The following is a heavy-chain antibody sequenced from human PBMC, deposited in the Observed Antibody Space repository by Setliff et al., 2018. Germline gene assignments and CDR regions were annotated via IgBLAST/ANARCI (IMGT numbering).Heavy chain of an antibody. Sequence: SETLSLTCAVSGGSFSYYYWSWVRQSPGRGLEWIGRRGPNGSTNYNPSLGSRATISLDTSKNHFSLNLNSVTAADTAVYYCARDLGQRLPTYYFDYWGQGAPVTVSS. V-gene: IGHV4-34*01. D-gene: IGHD6-25*01. J-gene: IGHJ4*02. CDR3: ARDLGQRLPTYYFDY. CDR2: RGPNGST. CDR1: GGSFSYYY.